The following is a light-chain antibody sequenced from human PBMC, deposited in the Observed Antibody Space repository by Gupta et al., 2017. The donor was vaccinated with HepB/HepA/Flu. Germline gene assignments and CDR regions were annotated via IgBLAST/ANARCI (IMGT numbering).Light chain of an antibody. J-gene: IGLJ1*01. CDR1: SSNVGRDN. CDR2: NDD. CDR3: AAWDNSLSAYV. Sequence: QPVLTQPPSASGPPGQRVAISCSGSSSNVGRDNVSWYLHLPAAAPKLLIFNDDRRLSGVPARFSGSKSATSASVSIIGLRAEDEADYYCAAWDNSLSAYVFGTGTLVTVL. V-gene: IGLV1-47*02.